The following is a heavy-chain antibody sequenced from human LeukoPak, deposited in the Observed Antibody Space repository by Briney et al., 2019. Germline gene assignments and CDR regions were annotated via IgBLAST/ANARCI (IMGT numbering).Heavy chain of an antibody. Sequence: PSETLSLTCTVYGGSISSSSYYWGWIRQPPGKGLEWIGSIYYSGSTYYNPSLKSRVTISVDTSKNQFSLKLSSVTAADTAVYYCASKPFDYWGQGTLVTVSS. CDR1: GGSISSSSYY. J-gene: IGHJ4*02. CDR2: IYYSGST. CDR3: ASKPFDY. V-gene: IGHV4-39*01.